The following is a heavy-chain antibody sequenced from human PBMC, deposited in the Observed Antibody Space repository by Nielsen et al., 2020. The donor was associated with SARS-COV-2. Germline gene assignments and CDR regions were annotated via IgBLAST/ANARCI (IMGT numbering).Heavy chain of an antibody. J-gene: IGHJ4*02. Sequence: SETLSLTCTVSGGSISSYYWSWIRQPPGKGLEWIGYIYYSGSTNYNPSLKSRVTISVDTSKNQFSLKLSSMTAADTAVYYCARDTLFTDYVWGSYRWGQGTLVTVSS. CDR2: IYYSGST. D-gene: IGHD3-16*02. CDR1: GGSISSYY. V-gene: IGHV4-59*12. CDR3: ARDTLFTDYVWGSYR.